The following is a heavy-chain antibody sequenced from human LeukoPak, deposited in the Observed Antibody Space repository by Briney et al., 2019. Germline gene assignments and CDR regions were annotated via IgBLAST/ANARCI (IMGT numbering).Heavy chain of an antibody. Sequence: PGGSLRLSCAASGFTFSTDWMHWVRQAPGKGLVWVSRISSDGSITNYADSVKGRFTISRDNAKDTLYLQMNSLRAEDTAVYYCARHLNYYLDYWGQGTLVTVSS. D-gene: IGHD3-10*01. CDR2: ISSDGSIT. V-gene: IGHV3-74*01. CDR1: GFTFSTDW. J-gene: IGHJ4*02. CDR3: ARHLNYYLDY.